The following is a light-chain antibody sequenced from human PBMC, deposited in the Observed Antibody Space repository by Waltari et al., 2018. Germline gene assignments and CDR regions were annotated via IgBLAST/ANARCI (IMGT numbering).Light chain of an antibody. J-gene: IGKJ1*01. CDR2: KAS. CDR3: QQYNSYSWT. CDR1: QSISSW. Sequence: DIQMTLSLSTLSASVGDRVTITCRASQSISSWLAWYQQKPGKAPKLLIYKASSLESGVPSRFSGSGSGTEFTLTISSLQPDDFATYYCQQYNSYSWTFGQGTKVEIK. V-gene: IGKV1-5*03.